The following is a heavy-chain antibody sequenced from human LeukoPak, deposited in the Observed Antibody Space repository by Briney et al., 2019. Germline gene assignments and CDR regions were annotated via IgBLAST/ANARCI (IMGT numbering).Heavy chain of an antibody. Sequence: ASVKVSCKASGYTFTGYYMHWVRQAPGQGLEWMGWINPNSGGTNYAQKFQGRVTMTRDTSISTAYMELSRLRSDDTAVYHCARTHYDILTGYHGDYFDYWGQGTLVTVSS. V-gene: IGHV1-2*02. CDR3: ARTHYDILTGYHGDYFDY. CDR1: GYTFTGYY. J-gene: IGHJ4*02. D-gene: IGHD3-9*01. CDR2: INPNSGGT.